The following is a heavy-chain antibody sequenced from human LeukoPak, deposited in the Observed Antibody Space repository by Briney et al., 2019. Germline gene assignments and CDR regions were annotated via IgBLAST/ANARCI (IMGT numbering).Heavy chain of an antibody. CDR3: ARETEKQWQY. CDR2: IFLSGST. Sequence: SETLSLTCTVSGYSLTSGYYWGWIRQPPGKGLEWIASIFLSGSTFYNPSVKSRVTISVDTSKNQFSLTLRSVTAADTAVYYCARETEKQWQYWGQGTMATVSS. D-gene: IGHD6-19*01. CDR1: GYSLTSGYY. V-gene: IGHV4-38-2*02. J-gene: IGHJ3*01.